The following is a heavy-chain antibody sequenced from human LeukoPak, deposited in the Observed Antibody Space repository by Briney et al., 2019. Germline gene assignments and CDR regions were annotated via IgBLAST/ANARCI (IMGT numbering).Heavy chain of an antibody. CDR2: ISYDGSNK. Sequence: PGGSLRLSCAASGFTFSSYAMHWVRQAPGKGLEWVAVISYDGSNKYYADSVKGRFTISRDNSKNTLYLQMNSLRAEDTAVYYCARVDTAWSVDYWGQGTLVTVPS. CDR3: ARVDTAWSVDY. J-gene: IGHJ4*02. CDR1: GFTFSSYA. D-gene: IGHD5-18*01. V-gene: IGHV3-30-3*01.